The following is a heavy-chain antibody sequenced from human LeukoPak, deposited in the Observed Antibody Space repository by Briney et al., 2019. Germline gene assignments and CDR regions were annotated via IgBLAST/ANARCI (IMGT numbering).Heavy chain of an antibody. J-gene: IGHJ4*02. CDR1: GFTFSSYV. Sequence: GGSLRLSWAASGFTFSSYVMSWVRQAPGKGLEWASAISGSDATTYYADSVKGRFTISRDNSKNTLYLHMNSLRAEDTAVYYCAKRVSGTTFYWGQGTLVTVSS. CDR2: ISGSDATT. V-gene: IGHV3-23*01. D-gene: IGHD1-1*01. CDR3: AKRVSGTTFY.